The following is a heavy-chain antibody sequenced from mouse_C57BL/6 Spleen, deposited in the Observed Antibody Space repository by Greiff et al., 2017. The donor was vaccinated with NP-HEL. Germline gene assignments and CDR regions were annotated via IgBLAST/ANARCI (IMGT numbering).Heavy chain of an antibody. Sequence: QVQLQQSGTELVKPGASVKLSCKASGYTFTSYWMHWVKQRPGQGLEWIGNINPSNGGTNYNEKFKSKATLTVDKSSSTAYMQLSSLTSEDSAVYYCARTLGWLLTSPYAMDYWGQGTSVTVSS. CDR3: ARTLGWLLTSPYAMDY. D-gene: IGHD2-3*01. J-gene: IGHJ4*01. V-gene: IGHV1-53*01. CDR1: GYTFTSYW. CDR2: INPSNGGT.